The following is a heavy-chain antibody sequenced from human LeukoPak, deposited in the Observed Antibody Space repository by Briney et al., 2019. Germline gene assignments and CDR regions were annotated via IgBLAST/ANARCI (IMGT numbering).Heavy chain of an antibody. CDR3: ARDSGHSSDYYVWFDP. CDR2: IYYSGST. CDR1: GGSISSGDYY. D-gene: IGHD3-22*01. V-gene: IGHV4-30-4*02. J-gene: IGHJ5*02. Sequence: PSETLSLTCTVSGGSISSGDYYWSWIRQPPGKGLEWIGYIYYSGSTYYNPSLKSRVTISVDTSKNQFSLKLSSVTAADTAVYYCARDSGHSSDYYVWFDPWGQGTLVTVSS.